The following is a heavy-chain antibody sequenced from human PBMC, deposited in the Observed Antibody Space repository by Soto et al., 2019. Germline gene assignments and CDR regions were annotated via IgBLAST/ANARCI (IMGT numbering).Heavy chain of an antibody. CDR1: GFIFSNYD. D-gene: IGHD6-19*01. CDR3: AKNRNTGVAGTSCWFGP. Sequence: EVQLLESGGGLVQPGGSLRLSCAASGFIFSNYDMSWVRQAPGKGLEWVSAISVSGDTTYYADSVKGRFTISRDNSKNTLYLQMNTLRAEDTAVYYCAKNRNTGVAGTSCWFGPWGQGTLVTVSS. CDR2: ISVSGDTT. J-gene: IGHJ5*02. V-gene: IGHV3-23*01.